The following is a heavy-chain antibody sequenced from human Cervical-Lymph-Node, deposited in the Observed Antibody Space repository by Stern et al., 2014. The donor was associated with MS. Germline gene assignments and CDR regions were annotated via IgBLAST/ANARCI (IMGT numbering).Heavy chain of an antibody. J-gene: IGHJ1*01. CDR3: ATLHGAFYYLQF. Sequence: VQLVESGPGLVKPSGTLSLTCGVSGDSIISSSWWTWVRQPPGKGLEWIGEVFHSGTTHYNPSLESRVTISADISKTQFSLTLRSVTAADTATYYCATLHGAFYYLQFWGQGTLVTVSS. CDR2: VFHSGTT. CDR1: GDSIISSSW. D-gene: IGHD2-21*02. V-gene: IGHV4-4*02.